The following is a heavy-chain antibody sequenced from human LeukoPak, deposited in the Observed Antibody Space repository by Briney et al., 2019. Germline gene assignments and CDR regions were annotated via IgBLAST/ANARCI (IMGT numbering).Heavy chain of an antibody. CDR2: IGIDSGNT. J-gene: IGHJ4*02. D-gene: IGHD5-24*01. CDR3: ARDYKYAFDN. V-gene: IGHV3-48*01. CDR1: GFTFSDYS. Sequence: GGSLRLSCAASGFTFSDYSMNWVRQAPGKGLEWISYIGIDSGNTNYADSVKGRFTISGDKAMNSLYLQMNSLRVEDTAVYYCARDYKYAFDNWGQGTLVTVSS.